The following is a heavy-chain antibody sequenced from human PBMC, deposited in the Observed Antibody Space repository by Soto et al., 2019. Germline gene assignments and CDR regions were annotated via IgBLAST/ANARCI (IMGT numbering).Heavy chain of an antibody. CDR2: ISYDGRNK. V-gene: IGHV3-30*04. J-gene: IGHJ3*02. Sequence: PGGSLRLSCAASGFTFSSYAMHWVRQAPGKGLEWVAGISYDGRNKYYTDSVKGRFTISRDNSKNTLDLQMNSLRAEDTAVYYCARESEAYDIWGQGTMVTVSS. CDR1: GFTFSSYA. CDR3: ARESEAYDI.